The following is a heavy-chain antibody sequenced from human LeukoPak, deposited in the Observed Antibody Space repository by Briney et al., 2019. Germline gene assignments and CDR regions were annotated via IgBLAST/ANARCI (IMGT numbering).Heavy chain of an antibody. CDR2: ISGSGGST. Sequence: GGSLRLSCAASGFTFSSYAMSWVRQAPGKGLEWVSAISGSGGSTYYADSVKGRFTISRDNSKNTLYLQMNSLRAEDTAVYYCAKRVVVVPAAISVSYFDYWGQGTLDTVSS. CDR3: AKRVVVVPAAISVSYFDY. J-gene: IGHJ4*02. D-gene: IGHD2-2*02. V-gene: IGHV3-23*01. CDR1: GFTFSSYA.